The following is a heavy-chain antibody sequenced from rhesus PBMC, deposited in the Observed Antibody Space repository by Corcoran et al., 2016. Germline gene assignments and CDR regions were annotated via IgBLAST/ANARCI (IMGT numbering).Heavy chain of an antibody. V-gene: IGHV1-180*01. CDR1: GYTFTSYY. D-gene: IGHD2-2*01. Sequence: QVQLVQSGAEIKQPGASVKLSCRASGYTFTSYYIHWVRQTPGQGLEWIELSSPYNCNKGNAHRFQGRVAVTSEPSNGTGYMELSSLKTEATAVYYCATETTSAEYLEFWGQGALVTVAS. CDR3: ATETTSAEYLEF. CDR2: SSPYNCNK. J-gene: IGHJ1*01.